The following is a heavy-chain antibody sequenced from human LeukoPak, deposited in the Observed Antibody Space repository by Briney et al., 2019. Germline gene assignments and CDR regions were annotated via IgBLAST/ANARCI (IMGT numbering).Heavy chain of an antibody. D-gene: IGHD3-10*01. CDR1: GFSFRDYW. CDR3: ARAPYYYGKYYYYYYGMDV. J-gene: IGHJ6*02. Sequence: GGSLRLSCAASGFSFRDYWMHWIRQDPERGLVWVSRINGDETSKIYADSVKGRFTISRDNSKNTLYLQMNSLRAEDTAVYYCARAPYYYGKYYYYYYGMDVWGQGTTVTVSS. CDR2: INGDETSK. V-gene: IGHV3-74*01.